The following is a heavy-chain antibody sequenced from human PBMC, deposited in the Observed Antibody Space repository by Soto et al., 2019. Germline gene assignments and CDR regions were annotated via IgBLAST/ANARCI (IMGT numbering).Heavy chain of an antibody. CDR3: AKAASPSITMIALWFDP. Sequence: VGSLRLSCAASGFTFSSYAMSWVRQAPGKGLEWVSAISGSGGSTYYADSVKGRFTISRDNSKNTLYLQMNSLRAEDTAVYYCAKAASPSITMIALWFDPWGQGTLVTVSS. V-gene: IGHV3-23*01. CDR1: GFTFSSYA. CDR2: ISGSGGST. J-gene: IGHJ5*02. D-gene: IGHD3-22*01.